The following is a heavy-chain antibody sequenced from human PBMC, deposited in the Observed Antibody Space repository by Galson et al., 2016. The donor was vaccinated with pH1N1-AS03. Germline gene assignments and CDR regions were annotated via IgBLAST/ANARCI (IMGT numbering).Heavy chain of an antibody. CDR2: LDGGGDGT. V-gene: IGHV3-23*01. Sequence: SLRLSCAAPGFSVRANAMSWVRQAPGKGLEWVASLDGGGDGTHYAGAVRGRFTISRDTSENTVYLQMNSLRAEDTALYYCAKDVFGWAFDVWGQGTMVTVSS. D-gene: IGHD3-10*01. CDR1: GFSVRANA. J-gene: IGHJ3*01. CDR3: AKDVFGWAFDV.